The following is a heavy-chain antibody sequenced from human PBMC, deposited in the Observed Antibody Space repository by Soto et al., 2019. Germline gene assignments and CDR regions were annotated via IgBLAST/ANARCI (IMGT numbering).Heavy chain of an antibody. D-gene: IGHD2-15*01. V-gene: IGHV3-30*02. CDR1: GFTFSSYG. CDR3: AKPRYSSPYCSGGSCYLSFDY. J-gene: IGHJ4*02. CDR2: IWYDGSNK. Sequence: GGSLRLSCAASGFTFSSYGMHWVRQAPGKGLEWVAVIWYDGSNKYYADSVKGRFTISRDNSKNTLYLQMNSLRAEDTAVYYCAKPRYSSPYCSGGSCYLSFDYWGQGTLVNVSS.